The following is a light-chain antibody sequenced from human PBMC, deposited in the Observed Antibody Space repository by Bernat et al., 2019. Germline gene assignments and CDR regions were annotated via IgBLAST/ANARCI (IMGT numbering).Light chain of an antibody. J-gene: IGKJ2*01. V-gene: IGKV1-5*03. CDR2: KAS. CDR1: HSIGRR. CDR3: QQDNSYPYT. Sequence: DIQMTQSPSTLSAFVGDRVTITCRATHSIGRRVSWYQQKAGKAPYLLIYKASSLESGVPSRFSGSGSGTEVTLTISSLQPDDSATYFCQQDNSYPYTFGQGTKLEIK.